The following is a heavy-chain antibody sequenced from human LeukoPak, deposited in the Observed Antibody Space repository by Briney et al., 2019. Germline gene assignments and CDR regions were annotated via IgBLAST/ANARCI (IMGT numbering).Heavy chain of an antibody. CDR3: ARDPDYGAVDY. Sequence: GGSLRLSCAASGFTFSSYDMHWVRQATGKGLEWVSAIGTAGDTYYPGSVKGRFTISRDNAKNSLYLQMNSLRAEDTAVYYCARDPDYGAVDYWGQGTLVTVSS. J-gene: IGHJ4*02. CDR2: IGTAGDT. V-gene: IGHV3-13*01. D-gene: IGHD4-17*01. CDR1: GFTFSSYD.